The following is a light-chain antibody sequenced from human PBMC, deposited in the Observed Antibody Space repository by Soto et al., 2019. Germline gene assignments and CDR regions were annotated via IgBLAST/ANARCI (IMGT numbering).Light chain of an antibody. J-gene: IGKJ3*01. CDR2: DAS. V-gene: IGKV1-33*01. Sequence: DIQMTQSPSSLSASVGDRVTITCQASQDISNYLNWYQQKPGKAPKLLIYDASNLETGVPSRFSGRGSGTDFTFTISSLQPEDIATYYCQQYDNLSIRFGPGTKVDIK. CDR3: QQYDNLSIR. CDR1: QDISNY.